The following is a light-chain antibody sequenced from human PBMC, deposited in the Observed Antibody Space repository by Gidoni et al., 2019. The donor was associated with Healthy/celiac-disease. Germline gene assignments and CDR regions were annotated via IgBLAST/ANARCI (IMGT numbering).Light chain of an antibody. J-gene: IGKJ4*01. CDR3: QQYGSPGT. CDR2: GAS. V-gene: IGKV3-20*01. CDR1: QSVSSSY. Sequence: EIVLTPSPGTLSLSPGERATLSCRASQSVSSSYLAWYQQKPGQAPRLLNYGASSRATGIPDRFSGSGSGTDFTLTISRLEPEDFAVYYCQQYGSPGTFGGGTKVEIK.